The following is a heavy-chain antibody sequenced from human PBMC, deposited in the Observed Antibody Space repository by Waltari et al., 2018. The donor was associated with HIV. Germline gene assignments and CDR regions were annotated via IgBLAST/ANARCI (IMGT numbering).Heavy chain of an antibody. CDR1: GINFNNNV. CDR2: INVGTMYG. CDR3: AGGSDWLVNALEI. J-gene: IGHJ4*02. D-gene: IGHD6-19*01. Sequence: QVQLVQSGAEVKKPGASVKVSCRASGINFNNNVVHWMRQAPGQGLEWLGCINVGTMYGRYSSMCQGRVSFTRDTSETTVFMELRSLKSEDTAVYFCAGGSDWLVNALEIWGQGTLVTVSS. V-gene: IGHV1-3*01.